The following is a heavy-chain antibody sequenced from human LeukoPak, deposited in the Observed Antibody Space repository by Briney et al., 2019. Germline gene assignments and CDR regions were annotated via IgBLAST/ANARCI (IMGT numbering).Heavy chain of an antibody. CDR1: GGSISSYY. CDR2: IYYSGST. J-gene: IGHJ6*03. CDR3: ARGLYDSSGYYYYYYYMDV. Sequence: SETLSLTCTVSGGSISSYYWSWIRQPPGKGLEWIGYIYYSGSTNYNPSLKSRVTISVDTSKNQSSLKLSSVTAADTAVYYCARGLYDSSGYYYYYYYMDVWGKGTTVTVSS. D-gene: IGHD3-22*01. V-gene: IGHV4-59*01.